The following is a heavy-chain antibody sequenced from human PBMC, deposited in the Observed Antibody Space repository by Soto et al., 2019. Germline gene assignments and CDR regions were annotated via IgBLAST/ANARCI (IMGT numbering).Heavy chain of an antibody. CDR2: IYYSGST. V-gene: IGHV4-59*01. Sequence: SETLSLTCAVSGGSISTYYWSWIRQPPGKGLEWIGYIYYSGSTNYNPSLKSRVTISVDTSKNQFSLKLNSVTAADTAVYYCARGGSGSYVSYYYYMDVWGNGTTVTVSS. J-gene: IGHJ6*03. CDR1: GGSISTYY. CDR3: ARGGSGSYVSYYYYMDV. D-gene: IGHD3-10*01.